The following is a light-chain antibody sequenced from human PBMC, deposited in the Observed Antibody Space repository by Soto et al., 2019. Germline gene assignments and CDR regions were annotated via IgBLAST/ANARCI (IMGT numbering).Light chain of an antibody. CDR1: QSVSSY. CDR2: AAS. J-gene: IGKJ4*01. CDR3: QQRSDWPIT. V-gene: IGKV3-11*01. Sequence: EIVLTQSPAILSLSPGERATLSCRASQSVSSYLTWYQQKPGQAPSLLIYAASNRATGNPARFSGSGSGTDFTLTISSLEPEDSAVYYCQQRSDWPITSGGGTKVEIK.